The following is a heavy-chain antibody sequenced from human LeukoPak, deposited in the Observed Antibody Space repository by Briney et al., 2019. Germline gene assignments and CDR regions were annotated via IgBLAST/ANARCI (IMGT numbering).Heavy chain of an antibody. CDR3: ARGARTFDY. D-gene: IGHD1-7*01. Sequence: PSETLPLTCTVSGGSITNSYWSWIRQPPGKGLESIGYIYYSGSTNYNPSLNSRVTISVDTSENQFSLKLTSVTAADTAVYYCARGARTFDYWGQGTLVTVSS. CDR2: IYYSGST. V-gene: IGHV4-59*01. CDR1: GGSITNSY. J-gene: IGHJ4*02.